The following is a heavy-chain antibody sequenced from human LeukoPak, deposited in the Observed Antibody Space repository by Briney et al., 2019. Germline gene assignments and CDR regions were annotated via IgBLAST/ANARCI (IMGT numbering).Heavy chain of an antibody. CDR1: GFTFSSYA. V-gene: IGHV3-23*01. Sequence: TGGSLRLSCAASGFTFSSYAMSWVRQAPGKGLEWVSAISGSGGSTYYADSVKGRFTISRDNSKHTLYLQMNSLRAEDTAVYYCAKPGGQQLVLGAEYFQHWGQGTLVTVSS. J-gene: IGHJ1*01. CDR3: AKPGGQQLVLGAEYFQH. D-gene: IGHD6-13*01. CDR2: ISGSGGST.